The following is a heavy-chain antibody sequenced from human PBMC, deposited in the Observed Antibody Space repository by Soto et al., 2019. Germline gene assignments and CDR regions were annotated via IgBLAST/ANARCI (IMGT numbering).Heavy chain of an antibody. CDR2: TSHSGST. D-gene: IGHD2-21*02. CDR3: ARHCAGDCSPAFDM. J-gene: IGHJ3*02. Sequence: QVQLQQWGAGLLKPSETLSLTCAVYGGSFSGYYWSWIRQPPGKGLEWIGETSHSGSTTNYNPSLKSRGTISIATSKNQFSLKLSSVTAADTAVYYCARHCAGDCSPAFDMWGQGTKVTVSS. CDR1: GGSFSGYY. V-gene: IGHV4-34*01.